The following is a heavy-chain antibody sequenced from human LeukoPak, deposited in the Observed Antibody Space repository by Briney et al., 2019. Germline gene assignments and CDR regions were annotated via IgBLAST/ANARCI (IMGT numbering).Heavy chain of an antibody. Sequence: GGSLRLSCAASGFTFSSDAMSWVRQAPGKGLEWVSAISGSGGSTYYADSVKGRFTISRDNSKNTLYLQMNSLRAEDTAVYYCARAPPRLLWFGELLSPFDYWGQGTLVTVSS. V-gene: IGHV3-23*01. J-gene: IGHJ4*02. D-gene: IGHD3-10*01. CDR3: ARAPPRLLWFGELLSPFDY. CDR1: GFTFSSDA. CDR2: ISGSGGST.